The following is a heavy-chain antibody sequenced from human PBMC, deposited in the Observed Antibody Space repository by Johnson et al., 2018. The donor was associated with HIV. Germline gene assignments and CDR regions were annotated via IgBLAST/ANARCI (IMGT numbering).Heavy chain of an antibody. Sequence: QVQLVESGGGLAQPGGSLRLSCAASGFTFSSYAMHWVRQAPGKGLEWVAVISYDGSNKYYADSVKGRFTISRDNSKNTLHLQMNSLSAEDTAVYYCARRGVGATTDAFDIWGQGTMVTVSS. CDR1: GFTFSSYA. CDR3: ARRGVGATTDAFDI. J-gene: IGHJ3*02. V-gene: IGHV3-30-3*01. CDR2: ISYDGSNK. D-gene: IGHD1-26*01.